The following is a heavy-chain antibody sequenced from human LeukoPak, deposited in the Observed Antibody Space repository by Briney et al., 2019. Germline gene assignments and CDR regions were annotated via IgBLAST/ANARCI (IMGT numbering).Heavy chain of an antibody. CDR3: ARGLLWFGELLPNAFDI. CDR1: GGSISNYY. Sequence: SETLSLTCTVSGGSISNYYWSWIRQPPGRGLDWIGYIYYSGSTNYNPSLKSRVTISVDTSKNQFSLKLSSVTAADTAVYYCARGLLWFGELLPNAFDIWGQGTMVTVSS. V-gene: IGHV4-59*01. D-gene: IGHD3-10*01. CDR2: IYYSGST. J-gene: IGHJ3*02.